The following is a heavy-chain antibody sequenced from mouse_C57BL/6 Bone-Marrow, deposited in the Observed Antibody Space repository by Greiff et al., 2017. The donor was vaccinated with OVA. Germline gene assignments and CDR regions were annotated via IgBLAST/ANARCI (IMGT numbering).Heavy chain of an antibody. Sequence: EVQLQQSGPVLVKPGASVKMSCKASGYTFTDYYMNWVKQSHGKSLEWIGVIYPYNGGTSYNQKFKGKATLTVDKSSSTAYMELNSLTSEDSAVYYGSGGYYCGIIFWYFDVWGTGTTVTVSA. CDR1: GYTFTDYY. J-gene: IGHJ1*03. D-gene: IGHD1-1*01. V-gene: IGHV1-19*01. CDR3: SGGYYCGIIFWYFDV. CDR2: IYPYNGGT.